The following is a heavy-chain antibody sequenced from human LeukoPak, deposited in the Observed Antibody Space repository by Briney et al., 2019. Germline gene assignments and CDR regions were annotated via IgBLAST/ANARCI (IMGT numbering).Heavy chain of an antibody. CDR2: ISAYNGNT. Sequence: ASVKVSCKASGYTFTSYDINWVRQAPGQGLEWMGWISAYNGNTNYAQKLQGRVTMTTDTFTSTACMELRSLRSDDTAVYYCARDGSGSYYPNWFDLWGQGTLVTVSS. D-gene: IGHD3-10*01. J-gene: IGHJ5*02. V-gene: IGHV1-18*04. CDR3: ARDGSGSYYPNWFDL. CDR1: GYTFTSYD.